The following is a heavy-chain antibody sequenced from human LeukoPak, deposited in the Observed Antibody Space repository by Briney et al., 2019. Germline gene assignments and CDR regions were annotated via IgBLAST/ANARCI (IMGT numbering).Heavy chain of an antibody. Sequence: ASVKVSCKVSGYTLTELSMHWVRQAPGKGLEWMGGFDPEDGETIYAQKFQGRVTMTEDTSTDTAYMELSSLRSEDTAVYYCATAEQQLVQGAFDIWGQGTMVTVSS. J-gene: IGHJ3*02. CDR2: FDPEDGET. D-gene: IGHD6-13*01. CDR1: GYTLTELS. V-gene: IGHV1-24*01. CDR3: ATAEQQLVQGAFDI.